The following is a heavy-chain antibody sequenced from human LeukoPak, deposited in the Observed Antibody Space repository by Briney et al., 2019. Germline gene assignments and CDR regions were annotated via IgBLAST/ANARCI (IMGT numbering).Heavy chain of an antibody. V-gene: IGHV3-74*01. D-gene: IGHD4-17*01. Sequence: PGGSLRLSCAASRFTFSSYWMHWVRQAPGKGLVWVSRINSDGSSTTYADSVKGRFTISRDNSKNTLYLQMNSLRGEDTAVYYCAKVYEYGDNDWFDSWGQGTLVTVSS. J-gene: IGHJ5*01. CDR1: RFTFSSYW. CDR2: INSDGSST. CDR3: AKVYEYGDNDWFDS.